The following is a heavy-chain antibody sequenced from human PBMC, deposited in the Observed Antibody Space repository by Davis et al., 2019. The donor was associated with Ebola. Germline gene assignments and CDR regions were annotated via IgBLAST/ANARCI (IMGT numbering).Heavy chain of an antibody. D-gene: IGHD3-22*01. CDR2: IIPIFGTA. J-gene: IGHJ6*04. CDR1: GYTFTSYY. CDR3: ASGYYYDSSGYYYYYGMDV. Sequence: SVKVSCKASGYTFTSYYMHWVRQAPGQGLEWMGGIIPIFGTANYAQKFQGRVTITADESTSTAYMELSSLRSEDTAVYYCASGYYYDSSGYYYYYGMDVWGKGTTVTVSS. V-gene: IGHV1-69*13.